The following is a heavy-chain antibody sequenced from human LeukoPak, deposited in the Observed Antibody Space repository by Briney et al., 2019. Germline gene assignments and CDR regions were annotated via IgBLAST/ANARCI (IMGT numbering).Heavy chain of an antibody. CDR2: INPPGST. D-gene: IGHD6-19*01. CDR3: ARGLRQGSAWSWGPKEKAYQYMDV. Sequence: PSETLSLTCGVSGGSFSIHYWTWIRQPPGKGLEWIGEINPPGSTNYNPSLKSRVTVSADTPRNQFSLSLTSVTAADSAVYFCARGLRQGSAWSWGPKEKAYQYMDVWGTGTTVIVSS. J-gene: IGHJ6*04. CDR1: GGSFSIHY. V-gene: IGHV4-34*01.